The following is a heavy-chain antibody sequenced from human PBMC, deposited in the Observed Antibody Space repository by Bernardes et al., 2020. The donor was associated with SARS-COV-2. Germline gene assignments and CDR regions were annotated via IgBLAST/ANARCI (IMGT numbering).Heavy chain of an antibody. CDR2: ISRRGGRT. V-gene: IGHV3-23*01. CDR3: ATADYSSRYYYFGMDV. Sequence: GGSLRVCCGASGFTFNNFDMNWVRRAPGKGLEWVSVISRRGGRTYYADSVKGRFTVSGDNSKNTVYLQMNSLRAEDTAVYYCATADYSSRYYYFGMDVWGQGTTVTVSS. CDR1: GFTFNNFD. J-gene: IGHJ6*02. D-gene: IGHD4-4*01.